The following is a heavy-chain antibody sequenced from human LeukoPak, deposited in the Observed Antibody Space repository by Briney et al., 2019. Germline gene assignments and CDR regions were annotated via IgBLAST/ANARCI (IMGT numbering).Heavy chain of an antibody. CDR1: GFTFSSYS. Sequence: PGGSLRLSCAASGFTFSSYSMNWVRQAPGKGLEWVSYISSSSSTIYYADSVKGRFTISRDNAKNSLYLQMNSLRAEDTAVYYCARPHRGSGRSYYFDYWGQGTLVTVSS. V-gene: IGHV3-48*01. CDR3: ARPHRGSGRSYYFDY. J-gene: IGHJ4*02. CDR2: ISSSSSTI. D-gene: IGHD1-26*01.